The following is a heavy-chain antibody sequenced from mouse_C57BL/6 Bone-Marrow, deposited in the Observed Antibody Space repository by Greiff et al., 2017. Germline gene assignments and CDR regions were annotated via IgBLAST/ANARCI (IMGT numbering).Heavy chain of an antibody. CDR2: IAPANGNT. CDR1: GFNIKNTY. V-gene: IGHV14-3*01. D-gene: IGHD2-3*01. CDR3: SLDYDGYYVGFAY. Sequence: VQLQQSVAELVRPGASVKLSCTASGFNIKNTYLTWVKQRPEQSLEWIGRIAPANGNTKYAPKFQGKATITAEPSYNTSDLQLISLTSEDTAIYYCSLDYDGYYVGFAYWGQGTLVTVSA. J-gene: IGHJ3*01.